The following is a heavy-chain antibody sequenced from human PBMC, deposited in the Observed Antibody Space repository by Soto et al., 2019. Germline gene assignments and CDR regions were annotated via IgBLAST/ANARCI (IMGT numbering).Heavy chain of an antibody. J-gene: IGHJ4*02. CDR3: GRGRSGQIVVFY. D-gene: IGHD1-26*01. Sequence: ASVKVSCKASGYTFTGHYIHWVRQAPEQGPEWMGEIGPESGATRFAQRFQGRVTMTRDMSITTVYMELNNLSPDDTAVYYCGRGRSGQIVVFYWGQGTPVTSPQ. V-gene: IGHV1-2*02. CDR2: IGPESGAT. CDR1: GYTFTGHY.